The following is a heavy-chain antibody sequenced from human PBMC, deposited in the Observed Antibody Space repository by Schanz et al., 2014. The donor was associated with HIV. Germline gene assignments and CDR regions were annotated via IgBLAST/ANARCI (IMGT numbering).Heavy chain of an antibody. CDR3: ARTDCSTSTSCYGIEDWFDP. V-gene: IGHV4-4*07. Sequence: QVQLQESGPGLVKPSETLSLTCTVSGGSISGHYWSWIRQPAGKGLEWIGRISASGSSNYNPSLKSRVTISVDTSKNQISLKLTSVTAADTAVYYCARTDCSTSTSCYGIEDWFDPWGQGTLVTVSS. D-gene: IGHD2-2*01. CDR2: ISASGSS. CDR1: GGSISGHY. J-gene: IGHJ5*02.